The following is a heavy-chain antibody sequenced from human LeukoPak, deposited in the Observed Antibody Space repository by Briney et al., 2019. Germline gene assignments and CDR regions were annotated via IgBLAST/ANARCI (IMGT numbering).Heavy chain of an antibody. Sequence: GGSLRLSCAASGFTVSSNYMSWVRQAPGKGLVWVSVIYSGGSTYYADSVKGRFTISRDNSKNTLYLQMNSLGAEDTAVYYCARGVSRGSDNSNWGQGTLVTVSS. V-gene: IGHV3-66*01. CDR2: IYSGGST. D-gene: IGHD3-10*01. CDR1: GFTVSSNY. CDR3: ARGVSRGSDNSN. J-gene: IGHJ4*02.